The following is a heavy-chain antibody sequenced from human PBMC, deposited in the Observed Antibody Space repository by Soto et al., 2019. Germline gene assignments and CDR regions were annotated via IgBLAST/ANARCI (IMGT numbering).Heavy chain of an antibody. V-gene: IGHV1-69*06. D-gene: IGHD3-22*01. CDR2: IIPIFGTA. Sequence: SVKVSCKASGGTFSSYAISWVRQAPGQGLEWMGGIIPIFGTANYAQKFQGRVTITADKSTSTAYMELRSLRSDDTAVYYCARWARSGYYSNWVDPWGQGTLVTVSS. CDR1: GGTFSSYA. J-gene: IGHJ5*02. CDR3: ARWARSGYYSNWVDP.